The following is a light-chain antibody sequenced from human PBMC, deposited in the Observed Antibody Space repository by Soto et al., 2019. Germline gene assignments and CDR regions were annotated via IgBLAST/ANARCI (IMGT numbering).Light chain of an antibody. CDR2: AAS. Sequence: DIQMTQSPSSLSASVGDRVTITCRASQGISNYLAWYQQKPGKVPKLLIYAASTLQSGVPSRFSGSGSGTDFTLTISSLQPEDVAVFYCKNYKGAGTFGKGTK. CDR1: QGISNY. CDR3: KNYKGAGT. V-gene: IGKV1-27*01. J-gene: IGKJ2*01.